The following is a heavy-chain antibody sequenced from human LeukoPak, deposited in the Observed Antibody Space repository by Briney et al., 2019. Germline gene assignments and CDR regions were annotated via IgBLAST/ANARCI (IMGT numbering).Heavy chain of an antibody. CDR3: ARDLVLRYFDWFPGAFDI. Sequence: PSETLSLTCTVSGGSISSSSYYWGWLRQPPGKGLEWIGSMYYSGSTYHNPSLKSRVTISVDMSKNQFSLKLSSVTAADTSVYYCARDLVLRYFDWFPGAFDIWGQGTMVTVSS. CDR1: GGSISSSSYY. CDR2: MYYSGST. D-gene: IGHD3-9*01. V-gene: IGHV4-39*07. J-gene: IGHJ3*02.